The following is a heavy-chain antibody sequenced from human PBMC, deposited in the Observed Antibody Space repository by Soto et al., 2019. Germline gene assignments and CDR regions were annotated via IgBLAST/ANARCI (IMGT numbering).Heavy chain of an antibody. CDR1: NSSLGAFH. J-gene: IGHJ3*01. CDR2: LIHGGST. V-gene: IGHV4-34*12. D-gene: IGHD3-10*02. Sequence: SETLSLTCAIYNSSLGAFHWTWIRQPPGKGLEWIGELIHGGSTNYNPSLKSRVTFSLDTSKSQFSLHVMSVTAADTAVYYCARSPLSYDYVRQTWREVGDSFDVWGRGTSVTVS. CDR3: ARSPLSYDYVRQTWREVGDSFDV.